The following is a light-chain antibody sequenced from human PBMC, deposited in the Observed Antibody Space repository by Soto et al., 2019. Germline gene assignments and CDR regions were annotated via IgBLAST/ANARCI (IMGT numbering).Light chain of an antibody. CDR2: LEGSGSY. CDR1: SGHSSYI. V-gene: IGLV4-60*02. Sequence: QSVLTQSSSASASLGSSVKLTCTLSSGHSSYIIAWHQQQPGKAPRYLMKLEGSGSYNKGSGVPARFSGSSSGADRYLTISNLQFEDEADYYCETWESNTHTVFGGGTKVTVL. J-gene: IGLJ3*02. CDR3: ETWESNTHTV.